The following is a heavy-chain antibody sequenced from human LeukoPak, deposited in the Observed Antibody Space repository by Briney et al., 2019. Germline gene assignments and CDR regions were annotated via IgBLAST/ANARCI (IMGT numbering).Heavy chain of an antibody. D-gene: IGHD6-19*01. CDR2: IYYSGST. V-gene: IGHV4-31*03. Sequence: SETLSLTCTVSGGSISSGGYYWSWIRQHPGKGLEWIGYIYYSGSTYYNPSLKGRVTISVDTSKNQFSLKLSSVTAADTAVYYCARGSGWPFDAFDIWGQGTMVTVSS. J-gene: IGHJ3*02. CDR3: ARGSGWPFDAFDI. CDR1: GGSISSGGYY.